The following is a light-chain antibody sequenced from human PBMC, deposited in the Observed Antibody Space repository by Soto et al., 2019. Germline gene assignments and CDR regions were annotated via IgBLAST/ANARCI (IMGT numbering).Light chain of an antibody. CDR2: GSN. Sequence: QSVLTQPPSVSGAPGQRVTISCTGSRSNIVAGYDVHWYQQLPGTAPKLLISGSNNRPSGVPDRFSGSKSGTSASLAITGLQTEDEADYYCQSYDNSLRYVFGTGTKLTVL. CDR3: QSYDNSLRYV. J-gene: IGLJ1*01. CDR1: RSNIVAGYD. V-gene: IGLV1-40*01.